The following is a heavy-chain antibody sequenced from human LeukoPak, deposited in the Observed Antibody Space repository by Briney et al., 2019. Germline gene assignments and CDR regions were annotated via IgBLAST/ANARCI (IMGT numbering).Heavy chain of an antibody. CDR2: IYPGDSDT. Sequence: GASLQISCQGSGSSFTSYWIGWVRPLPGKGLEGMGIIYPGDSDTRYSPSFQGQVTISADKSISTAYLQWSSLKASDTAMYYCARRAGRYFDLWGRGTLVTVSS. V-gene: IGHV5-51*01. D-gene: IGHD6-13*01. CDR1: GSSFTSYW. CDR3: ARRAGRYFDL. J-gene: IGHJ2*01.